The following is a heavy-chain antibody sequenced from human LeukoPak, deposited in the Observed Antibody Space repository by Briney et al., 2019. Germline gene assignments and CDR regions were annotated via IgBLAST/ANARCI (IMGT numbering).Heavy chain of an antibody. Sequence: SETLSLTCTVSGGSISSSSYYWGWIRQPPGKRLEWIGSIYYSGSTYYNPSLKSRVTISVDTSKNQFSLKLSSVTAADTAVYYCARCYDFWSGYYRLFDPWGQGTLVTVSS. CDR1: GGSISSSSYY. D-gene: IGHD3-3*01. CDR2: IYYSGST. CDR3: ARCYDFWSGYYRLFDP. J-gene: IGHJ5*02. V-gene: IGHV4-39*01.